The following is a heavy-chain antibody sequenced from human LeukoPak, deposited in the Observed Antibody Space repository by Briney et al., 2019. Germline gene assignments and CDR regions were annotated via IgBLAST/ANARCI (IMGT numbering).Heavy chain of an antibody. CDR2: IYYSGST. J-gene: IGHJ3*02. Sequence: SETLSLTCIVSGGSISSSSYYWGWIRQPPGKGLEWIGSIYYSGSTYYNPSLKSRVTISVDTSKNQFSLKLSSVTAADTAVYYCARDYSSSLNDAFDIWGQGTMVTVSS. V-gene: IGHV4-39*07. CDR3: ARDYSSSLNDAFDI. D-gene: IGHD6-6*01. CDR1: GGSISSSSYY.